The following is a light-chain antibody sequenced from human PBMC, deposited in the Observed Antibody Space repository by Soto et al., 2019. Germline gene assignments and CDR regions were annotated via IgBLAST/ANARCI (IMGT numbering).Light chain of an antibody. CDR3: SSYTTSSTMM. CDR2: EVS. CDR1: SYDVGGYNY. Sequence: QSVLTQPASVSGSPGQSITISCTGTSYDVGGYNYVSWYQQYPGKAPTLMIYEVSERPSGVSNRFSGSKSGDTASLTISGLQAEDEAYYYCSSYTTSSTMMFGGGTKLTVL. J-gene: IGLJ3*02. V-gene: IGLV2-14*01.